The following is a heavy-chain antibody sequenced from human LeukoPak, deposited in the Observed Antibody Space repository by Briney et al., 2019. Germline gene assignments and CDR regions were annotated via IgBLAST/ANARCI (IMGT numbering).Heavy chain of an antibody. J-gene: IGHJ5*02. D-gene: IGHD3-3*01. CDR1: GYTFTSYG. V-gene: IGHV1-18*01. Sequence: ASVTLSCKASGYTFTSYGISWVRHAPGQGLEWMGWISAYNGNTNYAHKLQGRVTMTTDTSTSTAYMELRSLRSDATAVYYCARDAKYYDFWSGGCWFDPGGQGTGVTVSA. CDR2: ISAYNGNT. CDR3: ARDAKYYDFWSGGCWFDP.